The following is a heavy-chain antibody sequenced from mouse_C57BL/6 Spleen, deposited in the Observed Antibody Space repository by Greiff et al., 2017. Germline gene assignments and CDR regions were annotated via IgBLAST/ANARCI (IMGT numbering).Heavy chain of an antibody. CDR3: TRSSSSFCVDY. J-gene: IGHJ2*01. CDR1: GYTFTDYE. Sequence: QVQLQQSGAELVRPGASVTLSCKASGYTFTDYEMHWVKQTPVHGLEWIGAIDPETGGTAYNQKFKGKAILTADKSSSTAYMSLRSLTSEDSAVYYWTRSSSSFCVDYWGQGTTLTVSS. CDR2: IDPETGGT. V-gene: IGHV1-15*01. D-gene: IGHD1-1*01.